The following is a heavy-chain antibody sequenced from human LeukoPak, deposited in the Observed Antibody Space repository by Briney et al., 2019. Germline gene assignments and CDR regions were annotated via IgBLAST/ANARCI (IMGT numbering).Heavy chain of an antibody. Sequence: SETLSLTCAVYGGSFSGYYWSWIRQPPGKGLEWIGEINHSGSTNYNPSLKSRVTISADTSKNQFSLKLSSVTAADTAVYYCARPDKYCSGGSCYYYFDYWGQGTLVTVSS. J-gene: IGHJ4*02. CDR3: ARPDKYCSGGSCYYYFDY. V-gene: IGHV4-34*01. CDR2: INHSGST. D-gene: IGHD2-15*01. CDR1: GGSFSGYY.